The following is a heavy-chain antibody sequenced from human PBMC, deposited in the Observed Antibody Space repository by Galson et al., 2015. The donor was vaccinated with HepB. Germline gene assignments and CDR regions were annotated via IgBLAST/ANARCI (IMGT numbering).Heavy chain of an antibody. D-gene: IGHD3-16*01. Sequence: QSGAEVKKPGESLTISCKASGYSFTENWITWVRQRPGEGLEWRGRIDPSNSYTNYSPSFGGHVTISGDQSLSTAHLQWMSLKVSHGAIYYCARHDSREGFIALWGQGTLLTVSS. CDR2: IDPSNSYT. J-gene: IGHJ4*01. CDR1: GYSFTENW. V-gene: IGHV5-10-1*01. CDR3: ARHDSREGFIAL.